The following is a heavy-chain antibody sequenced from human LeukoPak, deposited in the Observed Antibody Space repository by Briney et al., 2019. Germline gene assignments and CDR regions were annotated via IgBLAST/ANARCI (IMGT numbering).Heavy chain of an antibody. CDR2: ISYDGSNK. J-gene: IGHJ6*02. Sequence: PGGSLRLSCAASGFTFSSYGMHWVRQAPGKGLEWVAVISYDGSNKYYADSVKGRFTISRDNSKNTLYLQMNSLRAEDTAVYYCARDDVDMANAVWGQGTTVTVSS. CDR1: GFTFSSYG. D-gene: IGHD5-12*01. V-gene: IGHV3-30*03. CDR3: ARDDVDMANAV.